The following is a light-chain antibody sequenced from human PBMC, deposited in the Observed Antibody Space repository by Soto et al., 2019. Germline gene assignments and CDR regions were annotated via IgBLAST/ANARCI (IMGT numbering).Light chain of an antibody. V-gene: IGLV2-14*01. CDR3: SSYTCSSTLYV. J-gene: IGLJ1*01. CDR2: DVS. CDR1: SSDVGGYNY. Sequence: QSVLTQPVSVSGSPGQSITISCTGTSSDVGGYNYVSWYQQHPGKAPKLMIYDVSNRPSGVSNRFSGSKSGNTASLTISGLQAEDEADYYCSSYTCSSTLYVFGTGTKVTVL.